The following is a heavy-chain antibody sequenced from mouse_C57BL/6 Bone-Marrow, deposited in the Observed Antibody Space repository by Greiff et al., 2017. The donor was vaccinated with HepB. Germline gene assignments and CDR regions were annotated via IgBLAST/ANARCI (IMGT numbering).Heavy chain of an antibody. D-gene: IGHD1-1*02. CDR3: TAWGNYLHFDY. J-gene: IGHJ2*01. V-gene: IGHV6-3*01. Sequence: EVKVEESGGGLVQPGGSMKLSCVASGFTFSNYWMNWVRQSPEKGLEWVAQIRLKSDNYATHYAESVKGRFTISRDDSKSSVYLQMNNVRAEDTGIYYCTAWGNYLHFDYWGQGTTLTVSS. CDR1: GFTFSNYW. CDR2: IRLKSDNYAT.